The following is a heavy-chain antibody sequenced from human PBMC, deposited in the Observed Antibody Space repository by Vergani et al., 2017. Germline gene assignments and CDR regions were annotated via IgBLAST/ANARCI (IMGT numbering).Heavy chain of an antibody. CDR2: ISGSGGSP. Sequence: EVQLLESGGGLVQPGGSLRLSCAASGFTFSSYAMSWVRQAPGKGLEWVSAISGSGGSPYYADSVKGRFTISRDNSKNTLYLQMNSLRAEDTAVYYCASRTYYYYYMDVWGKGTTVTVSS. CDR1: GFTFSSYA. V-gene: IGHV3-23*01. J-gene: IGHJ6*03. CDR3: ASRTYYYYYMDV.